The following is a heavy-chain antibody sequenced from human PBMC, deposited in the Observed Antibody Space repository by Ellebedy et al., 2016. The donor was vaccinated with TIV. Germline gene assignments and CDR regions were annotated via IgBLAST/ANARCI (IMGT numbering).Heavy chain of an antibody. CDR2: INGAGLNT. CDR3: AKETEQLLVLPYYGLDV. Sequence: GESLKISXAASGFTFSSFAMSWVRQAPGKGLECISFINGAGLNTYYADSVKGRFTISRDNSKNTLYLQMNSLRAEDTAVYYCAKETEQLLVLPYYGLDVWGQGTTVTVSS. CDR1: GFTFSSFA. J-gene: IGHJ6*02. D-gene: IGHD6-13*01. V-gene: IGHV3-23*01.